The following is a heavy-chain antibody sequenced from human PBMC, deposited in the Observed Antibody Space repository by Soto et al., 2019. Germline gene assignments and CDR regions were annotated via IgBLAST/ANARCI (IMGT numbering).Heavy chain of an antibody. J-gene: IGHJ5*02. CDR2: ISDNGDTT. V-gene: IGHV3-23*01. Sequence: GGSLRLSCAASGFIFRSYAMSWVRQAPGTGLEWVSAISDNGDTTYYVDSVKGRFTISRDNSKNTLYLQMNSLRAEDTALYYCAKGRTVGTSWGQGTLVTVSS. D-gene: IGHD1-1*01. CDR1: GFIFRSYA. CDR3: AKGRTVGTS.